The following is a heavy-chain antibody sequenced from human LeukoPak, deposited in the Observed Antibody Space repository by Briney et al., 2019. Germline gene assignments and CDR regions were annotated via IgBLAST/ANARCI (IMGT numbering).Heavy chain of an antibody. CDR3: ARGGLLGTYYYYMDV. Sequence: SSVKVSCKASGGTFSSYAISWVRQAPGQGLEWMGGIIPIFGTANYAQKFQGRVTITADKSTSTAYMELSSLRSEDTAVYYCARGGLLGTYYYYMDVWGKGTTVTVSS. V-gene: IGHV1-69*06. CDR1: GGTFSSYA. J-gene: IGHJ6*03. CDR2: IIPIFGTA. D-gene: IGHD1-26*01.